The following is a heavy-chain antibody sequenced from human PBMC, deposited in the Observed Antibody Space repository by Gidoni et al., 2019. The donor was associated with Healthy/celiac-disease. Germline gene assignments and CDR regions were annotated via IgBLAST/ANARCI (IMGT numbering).Heavy chain of an antibody. V-gene: IGHV3-48*01. J-gene: IGHJ3*02. CDR3: ARDDREVYSRRGAFDI. CDR1: GFTFSSYS. Sequence: EVQLVESGGGLVQPGGTLRLSCAASGFTFSSYSMNWVRQAPGKGLEWVSYISSSSSTIYYADSVKGRFTISRDNAKNSLYLQMNSLRAEDTAVYYCARDDREVYSRRGAFDIWGQGTMVTVSS. D-gene: IGHD6-13*01. CDR2: ISSSSSTI.